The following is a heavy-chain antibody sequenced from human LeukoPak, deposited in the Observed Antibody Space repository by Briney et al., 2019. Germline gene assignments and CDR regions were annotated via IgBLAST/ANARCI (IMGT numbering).Heavy chain of an antibody. CDR3: ARIEVYGGYFDY. CDR2: INHSGST. V-gene: IGHV4-34*01. CDR1: GGSFSGYY. J-gene: IGHJ4*02. D-gene: IGHD4-23*01. Sequence: SETLSLTCAVYGGSFSGYYWSWIRQPPGKGLEWIGEINHSGSTNYNPSFKSRVTISVDTSKNQFSLKLSSVTAADTAVYYCARIEVYGGYFDYWGQGTLVTVSS.